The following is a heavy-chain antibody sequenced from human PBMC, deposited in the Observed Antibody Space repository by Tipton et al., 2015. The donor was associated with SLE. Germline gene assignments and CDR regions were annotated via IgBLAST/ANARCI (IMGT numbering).Heavy chain of an antibody. D-gene: IGHD2-15*01. J-gene: IGHJ6*03. CDR1: RGSFNGYS. CDR2: ITHFRTT. CDR3: ARGVAGYSFFSYMDV. Sequence: LRLSCALYRGSFNGYSWSWLRRPPGKGLEWIGEITHFRTTNYNPSLNSVATISLDTSRNQFSLNLRSVTAADTAMYYCARGVAGYSFFSYMDVWGKGTTVT. V-gene: IGHV4-34*01.